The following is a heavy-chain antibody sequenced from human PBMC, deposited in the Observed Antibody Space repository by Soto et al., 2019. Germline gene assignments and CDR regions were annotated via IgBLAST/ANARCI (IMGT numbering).Heavy chain of an antibody. J-gene: IGHJ6*02. CDR1: GYTFTGYY. CDR3: ATSLIIAARQSYYYYGMDV. CDR2: INPKSGGT. D-gene: IGHD6-6*01. Sequence: ASVKVSCKASGYTFTGYYMHWVRQAPGQGLEWMGWINPKSGGTNYAQKFQGWVTMTRDTSISTDYMELSRLRSDDTAVYYCATSLIIAARQSYYYYGMDVWGQGTTVTVSS. V-gene: IGHV1-2*04.